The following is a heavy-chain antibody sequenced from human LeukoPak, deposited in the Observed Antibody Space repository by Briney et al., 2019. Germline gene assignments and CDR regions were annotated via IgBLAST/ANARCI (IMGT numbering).Heavy chain of an antibody. D-gene: IGHD3-3*01. V-gene: IGHV3-23*01. CDR1: GFTFSSYA. Sequence: PGGSLRLSFAASGFTFSSYAMNWVRQAPGKGLEWVSGISGGGDSTYYVDSVKGRFTISRDNSKNTLYLQMNSLRAEDTAVYYCAKGVLRFLEWLLPTDAFDIWGQGTMVTVST. CDR3: AKGVLRFLEWLLPTDAFDI. J-gene: IGHJ3*02. CDR2: ISGGGDST.